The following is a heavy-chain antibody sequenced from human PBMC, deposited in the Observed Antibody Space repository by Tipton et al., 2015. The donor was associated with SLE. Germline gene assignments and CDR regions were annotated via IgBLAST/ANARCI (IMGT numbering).Heavy chain of an antibody. D-gene: IGHD2-2*01. V-gene: IGHV4-59*01. CDR2: IHYSGIT. Sequence: TLSLTCTVSGGSISSYYWSWIRQPPGKGLEWMGYIHYSGITNYNPSLKSRVTISVDTSKNQFSLRLSSVTAADTAVYYCAREDYCRTSGCYPPNWFDPWGQGTLVTVSS. CDR3: AREDYCRTSGCYPPNWFDP. CDR1: GGSISSYY. J-gene: IGHJ5*02.